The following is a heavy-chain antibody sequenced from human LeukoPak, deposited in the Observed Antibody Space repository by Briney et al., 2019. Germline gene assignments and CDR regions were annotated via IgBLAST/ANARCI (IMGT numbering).Heavy chain of an antibody. CDR1: GGTFSSYA. J-gene: IGHJ5*02. D-gene: IGHD2-2*01. V-gene: IGHV1-2*02. CDR2: INPNSGGT. CDR3: ARDSSSYCSSTSCYVWFDP. Sequence: ASVKVSCKASGGTFSSYAISWVRQAPGQGLEWMGWINPNSGGTNYAQKFQGRVTMTRDTSISTAYMELSRLRSDDTAVYYCARDSSSYCSSTSCYVWFDPWGQGTLVTVSS.